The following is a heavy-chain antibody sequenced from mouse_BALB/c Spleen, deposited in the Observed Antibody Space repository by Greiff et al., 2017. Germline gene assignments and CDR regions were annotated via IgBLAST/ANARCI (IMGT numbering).Heavy chain of an antibody. Sequence: QVQLQQSGAELMKPGASVKISCKATGYTFSSYWIEWVKQRPGHGLEWIGEILPGSGSTNYNEKFKGKATFTADTSSNTAYMQLSSLTSEDSAVYYCALRGGYGNDWYFDVWGAGTTVTVSS. D-gene: IGHD2-1*01. CDR2: ILPGSGST. V-gene: IGHV1-9*01. CDR3: ALRGGYGNDWYFDV. J-gene: IGHJ1*01. CDR1: GYTFSSYW.